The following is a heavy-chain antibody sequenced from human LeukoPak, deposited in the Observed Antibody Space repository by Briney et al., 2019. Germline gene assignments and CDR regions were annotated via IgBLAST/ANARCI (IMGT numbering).Heavy chain of an antibody. CDR2: INGGSRAM. V-gene: IGHV3-48*04. Sequence: GGSLRLSCEASGFTFSNYSMNWVRQAPGKGLEWISYINGGSRAMYYADSVKGRFTISRDNAKNSLYLQMNSLRAEDTAVYYCARPRAYCSGGSCFPPDHWGQGTLVTVSS. CDR1: GFTFSNYS. D-gene: IGHD2-15*01. CDR3: ARPRAYCSGGSCFPPDH. J-gene: IGHJ5*02.